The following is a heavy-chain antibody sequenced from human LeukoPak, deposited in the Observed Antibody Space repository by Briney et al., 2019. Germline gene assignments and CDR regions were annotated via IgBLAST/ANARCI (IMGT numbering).Heavy chain of an antibody. CDR1: GFTFSSYG. CDR2: ISYDGSNK. D-gene: IGHD3-9*01. V-gene: IGHV3-30*18. CDR3: AKTRILTYYDILTVPGSPDYYYYMDV. J-gene: IGHJ6*03. Sequence: PGGSLRLSCAASGFTFSSYGMHWVRQAPGKGLEWVAVISYDGSNKYYADSVKGRFTISRDNSKNTLYLQVNSLRAEDTAVYYCAKTRILTYYDILTVPGSPDYYYYMDVWGKGTTVTVSS.